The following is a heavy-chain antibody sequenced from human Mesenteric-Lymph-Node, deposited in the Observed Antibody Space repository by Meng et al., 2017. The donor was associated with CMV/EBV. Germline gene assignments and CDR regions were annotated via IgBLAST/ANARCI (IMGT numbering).Heavy chain of an antibody. CDR2: RTYSGTA. V-gene: IGHV4-39*07. D-gene: IGHD6-19*01. CDR3: AGVPRYSSGWYGRDDY. J-gene: IGHJ4*02. Sequence: SETLSLTCTVSGGSIVASDYYWGWIRQPPGEGLEWIGSRTYSGTAYSTASLKSRVAISIDTRNNHYSLTLSSVTAADTAMYYCAGVPRYSSGWYGRDDYWGQGTLVTVSS. CDR1: GGSIVASDYY.